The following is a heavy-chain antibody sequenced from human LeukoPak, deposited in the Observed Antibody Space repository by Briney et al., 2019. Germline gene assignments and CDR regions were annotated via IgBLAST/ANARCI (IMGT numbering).Heavy chain of an antibody. CDR3: ARDYYDSNGFYPYNPHFDY. J-gene: IGHJ4*02. V-gene: IGHV1-69*13. D-gene: IGHD3-22*01. Sequence: GASVKVSCKASGGIFSSYAISWVRQAPGQGLEWMGGIIPIFGTANYAQKFQGRVTITADESTSTAYMELSSLRSEDTAVYYCARDYYDSNGFYPYNPHFDYWGQGTLVTVSS. CDR2: IIPIFGTA. CDR1: GGIFSSYA.